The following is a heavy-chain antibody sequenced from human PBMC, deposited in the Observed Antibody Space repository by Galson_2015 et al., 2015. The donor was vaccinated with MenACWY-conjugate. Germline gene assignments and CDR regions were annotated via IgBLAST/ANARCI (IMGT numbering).Heavy chain of an antibody. CDR1: GGSFSGYY. V-gene: IGHV4-34*01. Sequence: ETLSLTCAVYGGSFSGYYWSWIRQPPGKGLEWIGEINHSGSTNYNPSLKSRVTISVDTSKNQFSLKLSSVTAADTAVYYCASPASYYYYYYMDVWGKGTTVTVSS. CDR2: INHSGST. J-gene: IGHJ6*03. CDR3: ASPASYYYYYYMDV.